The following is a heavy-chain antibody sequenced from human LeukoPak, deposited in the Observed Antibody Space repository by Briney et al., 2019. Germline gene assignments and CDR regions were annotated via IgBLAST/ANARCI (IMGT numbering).Heavy chain of an antibody. J-gene: IGHJ4*02. D-gene: IGHD3-3*01. CDR2: ISAYNGNT. V-gene: IGHV1-18*01. Sequence: ASVKVSCKASGYTFTSYGISWVRQAPGQGLEWMGWISAYNGNTNYAQKLQGRVTMTTDTSTSTAYMELRSLRSDDTAVYYCARERDDFWSGPGVYWGQGTLVTVSS. CDR1: GYTFTSYG. CDR3: ARERDDFWSGPGVY.